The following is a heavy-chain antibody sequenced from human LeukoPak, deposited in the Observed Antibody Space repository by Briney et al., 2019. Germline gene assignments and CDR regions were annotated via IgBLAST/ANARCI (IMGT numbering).Heavy chain of an antibody. V-gene: IGHV4-39*01. CDR3: ARNYCSGDSCYSSLDY. CDR1: GGSISSSSYY. Sequence: SETLSLTCTVSGGSISSSSYYWGWIRQPPRKGLEWIGSIYYSGSPYYNPSLKSRVTISVDTSKNQFSLKLSSVTAADTAVYYCARNYCSGDSCYSSLDYWGQGTLVTVSS. D-gene: IGHD2-15*01. CDR2: IYYSGSP. J-gene: IGHJ4*02.